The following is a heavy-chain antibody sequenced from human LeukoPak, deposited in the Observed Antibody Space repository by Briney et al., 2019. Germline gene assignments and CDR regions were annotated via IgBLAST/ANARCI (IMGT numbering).Heavy chain of an antibody. D-gene: IGHD4-17*01. J-gene: IGHJ4*02. CDR1: GYTFTSYG. CDR2: IIPIFGTA. V-gene: IGHV1-69*13. Sequence: ASVKVSCKASGYTFTSYGISWVRQAPGQGLEWMGGIIPIFGTANYAQKFQGRVTITADESTSTAYMELSSLRSEDTAVYYCARGDHYVSYFDYWGQGTLVTVSS. CDR3: ARGDHYVSYFDY.